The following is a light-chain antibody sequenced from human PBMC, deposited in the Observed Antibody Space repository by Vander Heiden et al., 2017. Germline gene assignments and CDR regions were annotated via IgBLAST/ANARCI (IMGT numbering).Light chain of an antibody. Sequence: EIVLTQSPGTLSLSPGERATLSCRASQSVSSSYLAWYQKKPGQPPRLLIYGASSRATGIPDRFSGSGSGTDFTLTISRLEPEDFAVYYCQQYGSSPLTFGGGTKVEIK. CDR1: QSVSSSY. V-gene: IGKV3-20*01. J-gene: IGKJ4*01. CDR3: QQYGSSPLT. CDR2: GAS.